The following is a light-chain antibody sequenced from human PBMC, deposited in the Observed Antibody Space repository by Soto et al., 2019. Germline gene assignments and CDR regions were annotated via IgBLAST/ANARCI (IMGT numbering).Light chain of an antibody. CDR3: QQYDNLPIT. CDR2: NAS. J-gene: IGKJ5*01. V-gene: IGKV1-33*01. CDR1: QDISNY. Sequence: DIQMTQSPSSLSASVGDRVTINCQASQDISNYLNWYQQKPGKAPKLLIYNASNLETGVPSMFSGRGSGTDFTFTIISLHPEDIATYYCQQYDNLPITFGQGTRLDIK.